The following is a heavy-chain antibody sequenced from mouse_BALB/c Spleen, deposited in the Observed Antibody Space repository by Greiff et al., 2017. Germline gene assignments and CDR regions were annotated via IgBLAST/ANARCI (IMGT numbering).Heavy chain of an antibody. Sequence: VQLQQSGAELVKPGASVKLSCKASGYTFTSYYMYWVKQRPGQGLEWIGEINPSNGGTNFNEKFKSKATLTVDKSSSTAYMQLSSLTSEDSAVYYCTRSGKYGNYGAMDDWGQGTSVTVSS. CDR1: GYTFTSYY. V-gene: IGHV1S81*02. CDR2: INPSNGGT. J-gene: IGHJ4*01. D-gene: IGHD2-10*02. CDR3: TRSGKYGNYGAMDD.